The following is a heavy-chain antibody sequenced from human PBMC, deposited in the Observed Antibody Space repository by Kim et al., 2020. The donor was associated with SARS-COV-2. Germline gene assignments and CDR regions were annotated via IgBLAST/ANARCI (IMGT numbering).Heavy chain of an antibody. D-gene: IGHD6-13*01. CDR1: GGSFSGYY. J-gene: IGHJ4*02. V-gene: IGHV4-34*01. CDR3: ARGCGGYSSSCLIDY. Sequence: SETLSLTCAVYGGSFSGYYWSWIRQPPGKGLEWIGEINHSGSTNYNPSLKSRVTISVDTSKNQFSLKLSSVTAADTAVYYCARGCGGYSSSCLIDYWGQGTPVTVSS. CDR2: INHSGST.